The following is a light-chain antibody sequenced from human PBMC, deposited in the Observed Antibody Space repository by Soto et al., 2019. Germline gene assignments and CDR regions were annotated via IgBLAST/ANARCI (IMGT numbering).Light chain of an antibody. CDR3: QQSDSTPYT. CDR1: QSISSY. V-gene: IGKV1-39*01. Sequence: DIQMTQSPSSLSASVGDRVTITCRASQSISSYLNWYQQKPGKAPKLLIYAASSLQSGVTSRFSVSGSGTDFTLTISRLQPEDFATYYCQQSDSTPYTFGQGTKLEIK. CDR2: AAS. J-gene: IGKJ2*01.